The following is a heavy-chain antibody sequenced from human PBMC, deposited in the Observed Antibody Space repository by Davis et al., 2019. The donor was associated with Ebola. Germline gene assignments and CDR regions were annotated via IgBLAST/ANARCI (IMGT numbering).Heavy chain of an antibody. CDR3: ARTTKTNIEDSGLGYNSFDS. V-gene: IGHV4-34*01. CDR2: ISHHNGYT. Sequence: SETLSLTCAVYGGSFSAYFRSWIRQPPEKGLEWIGEISHHNGYTNYNPSLRSRVAISVDSSKNQFSLKINSVTAADTATYYCARTTKTNIEDSGLGYNSFDSWGQGVLVSVSS. D-gene: IGHD4-17*01. CDR1: GGSFSAYF. J-gene: IGHJ5*01.